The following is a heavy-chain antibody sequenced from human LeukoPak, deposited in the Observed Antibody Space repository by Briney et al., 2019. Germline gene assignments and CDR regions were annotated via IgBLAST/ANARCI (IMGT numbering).Heavy chain of an antibody. D-gene: IGHD5-12*01. J-gene: IGHJ6*04. Sequence: GSLRLSCSASGFTFSNYAMHWVRQAPGKGLEYVSAISSNGGSTYYADSVKGRFTISRDNSKNTLYLQMSSLRAEDTAVYYCVKDQYSGYDYYYYYGMDVWGKGTTVTVSS. V-gene: IGHV3-64D*06. CDR1: GFTFSNYA. CDR2: ISSNGGST. CDR3: VKDQYSGYDYYYYYGMDV.